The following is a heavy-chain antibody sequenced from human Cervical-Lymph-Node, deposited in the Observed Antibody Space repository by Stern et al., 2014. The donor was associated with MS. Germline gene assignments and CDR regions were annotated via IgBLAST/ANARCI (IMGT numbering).Heavy chain of an antibody. D-gene: IGHD2-15*01. CDR2: INPNTGAT. Sequence: VQLVQSGAEVKKPGASVKVSCKASGDTFNDNYINWVRQAPGQGLEWMGHINPNTGATNYAQNVQGRGTLARDTSIGTVYMELSSLRSDDTALYYCAADRGSGDRLYFYGMGAWGQGTTVTVSS. V-gene: IGHV1-2*06. CDR3: AADRGSGDRLYFYGMGA. J-gene: IGHJ6*02. CDR1: GDTFNDNY.